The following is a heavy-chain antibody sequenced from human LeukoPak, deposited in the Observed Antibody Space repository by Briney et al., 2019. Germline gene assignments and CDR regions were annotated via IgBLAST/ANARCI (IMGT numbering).Heavy chain of an antibody. D-gene: IGHD2-2*01. J-gene: IGHJ5*02. V-gene: IGHV4-34*01. Sequence: SETLSLTCAVYGGSFSGYYWSWIRQPPGKGLEWIGEINHSGSTNYNPSLKSRVTISVDTSKNQFSLKLSSVTAADTAVYYCARGTKDIVVSRAPNWFDPWGQGTLVTVSS. CDR3: ARGTKDIVVSRAPNWFDP. CDR1: GGSFSGYY. CDR2: INHSGST.